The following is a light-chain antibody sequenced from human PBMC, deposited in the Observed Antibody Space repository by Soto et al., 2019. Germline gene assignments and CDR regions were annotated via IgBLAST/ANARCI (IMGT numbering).Light chain of an antibody. CDR2: DVN. CDR3: CSYAGSYTFV. Sequence: QSVLTQPRSVSGSPGQLVTISCTGTSSDVGGYNHVSWYQHHPGKAPKLMIYDVNKRPSGVPDRFSGSKSGNTASLTTSGLQAEDEADYYCCSYAGSYTFVFGGGTKLTVL. CDR1: SSDVGGYNH. V-gene: IGLV2-11*01. J-gene: IGLJ2*01.